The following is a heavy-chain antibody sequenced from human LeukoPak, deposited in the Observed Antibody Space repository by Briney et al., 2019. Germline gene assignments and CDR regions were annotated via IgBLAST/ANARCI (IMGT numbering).Heavy chain of an antibody. CDR1: GFTFSSYS. V-gene: IGHV3-48*01. D-gene: IGHD4-11*01. CDR3: ARDSIMLTSAGYFDL. CDR2: ISSSSSTI. J-gene: IGHJ2*01. Sequence: PGGSLRLSCAASGFTFSSYSMNWVRQAPGKGLEWVSYISSSSSTIYYADSVKGRFTISRDNAKNSLYLQMNSLRAEDTAVYYCARDSIMLTSAGYFDLWGRGTLVTVSS.